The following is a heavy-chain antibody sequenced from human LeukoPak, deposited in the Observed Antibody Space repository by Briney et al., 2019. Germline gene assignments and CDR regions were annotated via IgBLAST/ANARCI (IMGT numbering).Heavy chain of an antibody. CDR3: ARGGGYYDSSGYLDP. Sequence: GASVKVSCKASGYTFTGYYMHWVRQAPGQGLEWMGRINPNSGGTNYAQKFQGRVTMTRDTSISTAYMELRSLRSDDTAVYYCARGGGYYDSSGYLDPWGQGTLVTVSS. D-gene: IGHD3-22*01. V-gene: IGHV1-2*06. CDR1: GYTFTGYY. J-gene: IGHJ5*02. CDR2: INPNSGGT.